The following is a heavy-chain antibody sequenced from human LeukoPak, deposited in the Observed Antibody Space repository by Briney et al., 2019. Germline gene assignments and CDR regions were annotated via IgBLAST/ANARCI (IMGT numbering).Heavy chain of an antibody. V-gene: IGHV4-34*01. D-gene: IGHD2-15*01. J-gene: IGHJ4*02. CDR2: VDHTGGT. CDR1: GGSFSDFY. CDR3: ARGKYYCSGDSCSPPFDY. Sequence: SETLSLTCAVFGGSFSDFYWGWIRQTPGKGLEWIGEVDHTGGTKYSSSLKSRVTISVDTSKNQFSLKLSSVTAAGTAVYYCARGKYYCSGDSCSPPFDYWGRGALVTVSS.